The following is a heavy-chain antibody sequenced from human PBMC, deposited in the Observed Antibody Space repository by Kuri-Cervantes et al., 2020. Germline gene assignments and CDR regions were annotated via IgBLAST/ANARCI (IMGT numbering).Heavy chain of an antibody. J-gene: IGHJ4*02. CDR1: GFTFSSYG. CDR2: ISYDGSNK. Sequence: GESLKISCAASGFTFSSYGMHWVRQAPGKGLEWVAVISYDGSNKYYADSVKGRFTISRDSSKNTLYLQMNSLRAEDTAVYYCARGLRVMAYFDYWGQGTLVTVSS. V-gene: IGHV3-30*03. CDR3: ARGLRVMAYFDY. D-gene: IGHD2-8*01.